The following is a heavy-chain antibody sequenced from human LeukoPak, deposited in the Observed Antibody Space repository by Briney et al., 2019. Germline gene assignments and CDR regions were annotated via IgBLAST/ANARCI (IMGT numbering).Heavy chain of an antibody. J-gene: IGHJ5*02. CDR1: GGTFISYA. CDR3: ARDLPTVLGIFWFDP. CDR2: IIPIFGTA. V-gene: IGHV1-69*13. D-gene: IGHD4-17*01. Sequence: GASVKVSCKASGGTFISYAISWVRQAPGQGLEWMGGIIPIFGTANYAQKFQGRVTITADESTSTAYMELSSLRSEDTAVYYCARDLPTVLGIFWFDPWGQGTLVTVSS.